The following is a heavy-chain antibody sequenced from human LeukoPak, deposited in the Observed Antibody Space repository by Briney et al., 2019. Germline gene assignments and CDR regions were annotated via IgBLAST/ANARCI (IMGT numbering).Heavy chain of an antibody. V-gene: IGHV3-23*01. J-gene: IGHJ4*02. Sequence: GGSLRLSCAASGFTFSSYAMSWVRQAPGKGLEWVSAISGSGGSTFCADSVKGRFTISRDNSKNTLYLQMNSLRAEDTAVYYCAKNSGWLAHFDYWGQGTLVTVSS. D-gene: IGHD6-19*01. CDR3: AKNSGWLAHFDY. CDR1: GFTFSSYA. CDR2: ISGSGGST.